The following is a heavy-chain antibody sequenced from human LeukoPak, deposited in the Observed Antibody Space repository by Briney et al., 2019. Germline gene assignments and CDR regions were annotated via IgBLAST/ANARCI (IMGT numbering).Heavy chain of an antibody. CDR2: INPSGGST. CDR3: AISVVGIAAAGIFDY. CDR1: GYTFTSYY. D-gene: IGHD6-13*01. J-gene: IGHJ4*02. Sequence: ASVKVSCKASGYTFTSYYMHWVRQAPGQGLEWMGIINPSGGSTSYAQKFQGRVTMTTDTSTSTAYMELRSLRSDDTAVYYCAISVVGIAAAGIFDYWGQGTLVTVSS. V-gene: IGHV1-46*01.